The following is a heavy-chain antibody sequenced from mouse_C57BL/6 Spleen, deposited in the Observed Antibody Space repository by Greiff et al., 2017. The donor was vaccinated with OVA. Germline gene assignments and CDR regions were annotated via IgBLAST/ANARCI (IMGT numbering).Heavy chain of an antibody. CDR1: GYTFTDYY. CDR2: IYPGSGNT. D-gene: IGHD2-12*01. Sequence: VKLQESGAELVRPGASVKLSCKASGYTFTDYYINWVKQRPGQGLEWIARIYPGSGNTYYNEKFKGKATLTAEKSSSTAYMQLSSLTSEDSAVYFCARNDEEYAMDYWGQGTSVTVSS. V-gene: IGHV1-76*01. CDR3: ARNDEEYAMDY. J-gene: IGHJ4*01.